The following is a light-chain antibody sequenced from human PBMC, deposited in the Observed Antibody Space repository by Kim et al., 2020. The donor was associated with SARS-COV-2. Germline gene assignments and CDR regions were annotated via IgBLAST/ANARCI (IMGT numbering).Light chain of an antibody. V-gene: IGKV3-15*01. J-gene: IGKJ2*01. CDR2: DAS. CDR3: QHYNNWPPGT. Sequence: EIVMTQSPATLSVSPGERATLSCRASQSVSNNLAWYQQKPGQAPRLHIYDASTRATGIPARFSGSGSGTEFTLTISSLQSEDLALYYCQHYNNWPPGTFGQGTNLEI. CDR1: QSVSNN.